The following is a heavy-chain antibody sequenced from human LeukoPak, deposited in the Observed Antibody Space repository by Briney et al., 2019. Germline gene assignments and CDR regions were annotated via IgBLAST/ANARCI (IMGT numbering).Heavy chain of an antibody. CDR2: INHSGST. V-gene: IGHV4-34*01. D-gene: IGHD1-26*01. CDR1: GGSFSGYY. CDR3: ARGKWEVRFDP. Sequence: SETLSLTCAVYGGSFSGYYWSWIRQPPGKGLGWIGEINHSGSTNYNPSLEGRVTISVDTSNNQFSLKLNSVTAADTAIYYCARGKWEVRFDPWGQGTLVTVSS. J-gene: IGHJ5*02.